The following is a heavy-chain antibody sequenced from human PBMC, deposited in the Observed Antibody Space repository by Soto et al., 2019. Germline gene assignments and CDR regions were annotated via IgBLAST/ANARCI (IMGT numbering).Heavy chain of an antibody. CDR1: GGSISSGGYY. D-gene: IGHD2-21*01. CDR2: IYYSGST. Sequence: KPSETLSLTCTVSGGSISSGGYYWSWIRQHPGKGLEWIGYIYYSGSTYYNPSLKSRVTISVDTSKNQFSLKLSSVTAADTAVYYCARGYDPLLRGKEYYFDYWGQGTLVTAPQ. CDR3: ARGYDPLLRGKEYYFDY. J-gene: IGHJ4*02. V-gene: IGHV4-31*03.